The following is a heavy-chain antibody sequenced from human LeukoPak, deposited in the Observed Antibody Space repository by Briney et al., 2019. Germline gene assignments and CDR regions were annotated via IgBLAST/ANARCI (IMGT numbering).Heavy chain of an antibody. CDR3: AGGQYCSGGSCYTFDY. CDR1: GGSVSSGSYY. J-gene: IGHJ4*02. Sequence: SETLSLTCTVSGGSVSSGSYYWSWIRQPPGKGLEWIGYIYYSGGTNYNPSLKSRVTISVDTSKNQFSLKLSSVTAAGTAVYYCAGGQYCSGGSCYTFDYWGQGTLVTVSS. CDR2: IYYSGGT. D-gene: IGHD2-15*01. V-gene: IGHV4-61*01.